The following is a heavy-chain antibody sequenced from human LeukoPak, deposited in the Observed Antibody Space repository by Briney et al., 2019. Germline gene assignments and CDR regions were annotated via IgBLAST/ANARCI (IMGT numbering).Heavy chain of an antibody. V-gene: IGHV4-39*01. Sequence: SETLSLTCTVSGGSISSSSYYWGWIRQPPGKGLEWIGSIYYSGSTYYNPSLKSRVTISVDTSKNQFSLKLSSVTAADTAVYYCARLNYYDSSGYYDEAFDIWGQGTMVTVSS. J-gene: IGHJ3*02. CDR1: GGSISSSSYY. CDR3: ARLNYYDSSGYYDEAFDI. CDR2: IYYSGST. D-gene: IGHD3-22*01.